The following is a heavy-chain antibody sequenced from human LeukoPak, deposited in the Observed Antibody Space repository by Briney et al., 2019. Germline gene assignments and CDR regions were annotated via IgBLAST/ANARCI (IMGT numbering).Heavy chain of an antibody. J-gene: IGHJ4*02. CDR1: GYTFTGYY. CDR2: VNPNSSGT. D-gene: IGHD3-22*01. CDR3: ARAGYYDTSGYYHPFDY. V-gene: IGHV1-2*02. Sequence: ASVKVSCKASGYTFTGYYIHWVRQAPGQGLEWMGWVNPNSSGTNYAQNFQGRVTMTRDTSISTAYMELSRLRSDHTAVYYCARAGYYDTSGYYHPFDYWGQGILVTVSS.